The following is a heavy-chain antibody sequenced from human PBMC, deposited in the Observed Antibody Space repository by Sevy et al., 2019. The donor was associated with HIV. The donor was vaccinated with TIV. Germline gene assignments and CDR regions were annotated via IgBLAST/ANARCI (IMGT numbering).Heavy chain of an antibody. V-gene: IGHV3-23*01. CDR2: ISGSGGTT. CDR3: AKVLARGVAVAGTAWGMDV. Sequence: GGSLRLSCAASGFTFTNYAMNLVRQAPGKGLEWVSAISGSGGTTYYADSVQGRFTISRDKSKNTLYQQMNSLRAEDTAVYYCAKVLARGVAVAGTAWGMDVWGQGTTVTVSS. D-gene: IGHD6-19*01. J-gene: IGHJ6*02. CDR1: GFTFTNYA.